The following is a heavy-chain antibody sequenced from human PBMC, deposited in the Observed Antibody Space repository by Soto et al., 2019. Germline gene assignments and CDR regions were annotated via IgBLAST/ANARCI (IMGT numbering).Heavy chain of an antibody. CDR1: SGSISSYY. Sequence: SETLSLTCTVSSGSISSYYWSWIRQPPGKGLEWIGYIYYSGSTNYNPSLKSRVTISVDTSKNQFSLKLSSVTAADTAVYYCARRGSGYGMDVWGQGTTVTVSS. CDR3: ARRGSGYGMDV. CDR2: IYYSGST. V-gene: IGHV4-59*08. J-gene: IGHJ6*02. D-gene: IGHD2-15*01.